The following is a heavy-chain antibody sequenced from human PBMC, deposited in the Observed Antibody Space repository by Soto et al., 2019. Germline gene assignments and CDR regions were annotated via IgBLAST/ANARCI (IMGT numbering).Heavy chain of an antibody. Sequence: ASVKVSCKASGFTFTSSAVQWVRQARGQRLEWIGWIVVGSGNTNYAQKFQERVTITRDMSTSTAYMELSSLRSEDTAVYYCAADFGRWDYDILTGPNGWWFDPWGQGTLVTVSS. CDR2: IVVGSGNT. V-gene: IGHV1-58*01. CDR3: AADFGRWDYDILTGPNGWWFDP. CDR1: GFTFTSSA. J-gene: IGHJ5*02. D-gene: IGHD3-9*01.